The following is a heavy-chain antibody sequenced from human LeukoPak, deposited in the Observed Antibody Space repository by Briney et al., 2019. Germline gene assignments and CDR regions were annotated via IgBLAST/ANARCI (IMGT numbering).Heavy chain of an antibody. CDR1: GFTFSSYA. D-gene: IGHD3-16*01. V-gene: IGHV3-23*01. Sequence: GGSLRLSCAASGFTFSSYAMSWVRQAPGKGLEWVSAISGSGGSTYYADSVKGRFTISRDNSRDTLYLQMNSLRAEDTAEYYCAKGYYDYFWGSYYFDYWGKEPLVTVSS. CDR2: ISGSGGST. CDR3: AKGYYDYFWGSYYFDY. J-gene: IGHJ4*02.